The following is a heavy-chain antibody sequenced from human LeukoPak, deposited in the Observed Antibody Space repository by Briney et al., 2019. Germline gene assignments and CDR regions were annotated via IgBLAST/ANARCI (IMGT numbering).Heavy chain of an antibody. CDR3: ARDSGGTMVDY. D-gene: IGHD4/OR15-4a*01. CDR1: GGSISSYY. J-gene: IGHJ4*02. CDR2: IYYSGST. V-gene: IGHV4-59*01. Sequence: SETLSLTCTVPGGSISSYYWSWIRQPPGKGLEWIGYIYYSGSTNYNPSLKSRVTISVDTSKNQFSLKLSSVTAADTAVYYCARDSGGTMVDYWGQGTLVTVSS.